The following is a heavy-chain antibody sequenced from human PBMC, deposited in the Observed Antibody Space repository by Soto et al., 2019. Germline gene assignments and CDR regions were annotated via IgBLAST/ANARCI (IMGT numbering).Heavy chain of an antibody. Sequence: TLSLTCIVSGGSISEKYWNWVRQPPGKGLEWIGLIFANGHTDYNPSLKSRVTMSVDASKNQFSLRLTSMTAADTAVYYCVASLAASGLNWLDPWGRGTQVTVSS. CDR2: IFANGHT. CDR1: GGSISEKY. V-gene: IGHV4-4*07. D-gene: IGHD6-13*01. CDR3: VASLAASGLNWLDP. J-gene: IGHJ5*02.